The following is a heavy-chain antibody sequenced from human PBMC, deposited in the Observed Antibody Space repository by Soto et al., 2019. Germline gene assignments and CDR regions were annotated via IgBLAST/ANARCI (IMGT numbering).Heavy chain of an antibody. V-gene: IGHV3-30-3*01. J-gene: IGHJ3*02. CDR3: ASLVVVVSSACDI. CDR1: GFTFSSYA. Sequence: QVQLVESGGGVVQPGRSLRLSCAASGFTFSSYAMHWVRQAPGKGLEWVAVISYDGSNKYYADSVKGRFTISRDNSKNTLYLQMNSLRAEDTAVYYCASLVVVVSSACDIWGQGTMVTVSS. D-gene: IGHD3-22*01. CDR2: ISYDGSNK.